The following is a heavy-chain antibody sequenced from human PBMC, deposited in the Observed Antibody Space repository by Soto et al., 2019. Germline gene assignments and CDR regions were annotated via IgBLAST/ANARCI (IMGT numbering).Heavy chain of an antibody. J-gene: IGHJ6*02. CDR3: ATGAGYSLDPYNMDV. V-gene: IGHV1-69*06. Sequence: GASVKVSCKASGGTFSSYAISWVRQAPGQGLEWMGGIIPIFGTANYAQKFQGRVTITADKSTSTAYMELSSLRSEYTAIYYCATGAGYSLDPYNMDVWGLGTTVTVSS. CDR1: GGTFSSYA. D-gene: IGHD2-15*01. CDR2: IIPIFGTA.